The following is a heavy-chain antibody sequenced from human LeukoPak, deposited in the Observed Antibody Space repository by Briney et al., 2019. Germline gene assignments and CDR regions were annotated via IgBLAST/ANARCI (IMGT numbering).Heavy chain of an antibody. CDR1: GFTFSSYA. CDR2: ISYDGSNK. Sequence: GGSLRLSCAASGFTFSSYAMHWVRQAPGKGLEWVAVISYDGSNKYYADSVKGRFTISRDNSKNTLYLQMNSLRAEDTAVYYCARGPVVGTSFVYYFDHWGQGTLVTVSS. D-gene: IGHD2-2*01. CDR3: ARGPVVGTSFVYYFDH. V-gene: IGHV3-30-3*01. J-gene: IGHJ4*02.